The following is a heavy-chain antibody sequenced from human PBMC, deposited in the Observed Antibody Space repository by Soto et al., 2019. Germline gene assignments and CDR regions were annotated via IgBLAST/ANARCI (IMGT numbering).Heavy chain of an antibody. Sequence: LRLSCAASAFTFSDYYMSWIRQAPGKGLEWVSYISCSGSTLYYADSVKGRFTISRDNAKNSLYLQMNSLRAEDTAVYYCARDFVYYDFWSGYYTAPYYFWGMDVWGQGTTVTV. CDR3: ARDFVYYDFWSGYYTAPYYFWGMDV. CDR1: AFTFSDYY. V-gene: IGHV3-11*01. J-gene: IGHJ6*02. CDR2: ISCSGSTL. D-gene: IGHD3-3*01.